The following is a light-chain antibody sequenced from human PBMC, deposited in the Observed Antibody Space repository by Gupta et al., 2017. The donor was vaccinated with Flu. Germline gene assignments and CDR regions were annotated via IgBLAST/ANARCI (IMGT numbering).Light chain of an antibody. CDR1: SSDVGGYNY. CDR2: EVS. V-gene: IGLV2-14*01. Sequence: QSALTQLAPVSGSPGQSITISCTGTSSDVGGYNYVSWYQQHPGKAPKLMIYEVSNRPSGVSNRFSGSKSGNTASLTISGLQAEDEADYYCSSYTSSSRGVFGGGTKLTVL. CDR3: SSYTSSSRGV. J-gene: IGLJ3*02.